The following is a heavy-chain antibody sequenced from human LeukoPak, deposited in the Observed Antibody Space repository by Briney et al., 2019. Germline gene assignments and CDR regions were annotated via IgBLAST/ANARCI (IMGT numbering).Heavy chain of an antibody. D-gene: IGHD6-13*01. Sequence: GGSLRLACVGSGFTFSGYWMNWVRQAPGRGLEWVAKIEEDGSAKYSMDSVKGRFSIYRDNAKKSLYLQMYSLRAEDTAMYYCARAGQLNYWGQGTLVTVSS. CDR1: GFTFSGYW. J-gene: IGHJ4*02. V-gene: IGHV3-7*05. CDR3: ARAGQLNY. CDR2: IEEDGSAK.